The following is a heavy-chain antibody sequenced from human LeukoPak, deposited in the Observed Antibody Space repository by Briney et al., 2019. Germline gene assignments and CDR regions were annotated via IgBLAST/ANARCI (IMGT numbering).Heavy chain of an antibody. Sequence: PSETLSLTCTVSGGSINSYYWSWIRQPPGKGLEWIGFIYYTGTTSYNPSLKSRVTTSVDTSKNQFSLKLTAVTAADTAVYYCARVGGSSQDFDYWGQGTLVTVSS. CDR1: GGSINSYY. CDR2: IYYTGTT. J-gene: IGHJ4*02. V-gene: IGHV4-59*01. CDR3: ARVGGSSQDFDY. D-gene: IGHD1-26*01.